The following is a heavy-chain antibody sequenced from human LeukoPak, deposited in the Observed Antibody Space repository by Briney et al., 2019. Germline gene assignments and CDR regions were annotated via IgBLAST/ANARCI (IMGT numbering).Heavy chain of an antibody. CDR1: GYSFTSYW. J-gene: IGHJ3*02. CDR3: ARPGAAAGNVNAFDI. D-gene: IGHD6-13*01. CDR2: IYPGDSDT. V-gene: IGHV5-51*01. Sequence: GESLKISCKGSGYSFTSYWIGWVRQMPGKGLEWMGIIYPGDSDTRYSPPFQGQVTISADKSISTAYLQWSSLKASDTAMYYCARPGAAAGNVNAFDIWGQGTMVTVSS.